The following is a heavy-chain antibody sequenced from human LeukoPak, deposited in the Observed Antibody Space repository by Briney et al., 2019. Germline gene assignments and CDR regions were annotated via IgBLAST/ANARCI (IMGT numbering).Heavy chain of an antibody. Sequence: PSETLSLTCTVSGGSISSYYWSWIRQPPGKGLEWIGYIYDSGSTNYNPSLKSRVTISVDTSKNQFSLKLSSVTAADTAVYYCARDRGGYSGYLDYWGQGTLVTVSS. CDR2: IYDSGST. D-gene: IGHD5-12*01. V-gene: IGHV4-59*01. J-gene: IGHJ4*02. CDR1: GGSISSYY. CDR3: ARDRGGYSGYLDY.